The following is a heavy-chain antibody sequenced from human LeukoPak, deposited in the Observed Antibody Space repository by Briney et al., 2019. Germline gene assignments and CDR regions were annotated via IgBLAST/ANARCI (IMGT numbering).Heavy chain of an antibody. J-gene: IGHJ5*02. CDR1: GGSISSYY. V-gene: IGHV4-59*01. CDR2: IYYSGST. D-gene: IGHD6-19*01. CDR3: ASSGGSGRPKNWFDP. Sequence: SETLSLTCTVSGGSISSYYWSWIRQPPGKGLEWIGYIYYSGSTNYNPSLKSRVTISVDTSKNQFSLKLSSVTAADTAVYYCASSGGSGRPKNWFDPWGQGTLVTVSS.